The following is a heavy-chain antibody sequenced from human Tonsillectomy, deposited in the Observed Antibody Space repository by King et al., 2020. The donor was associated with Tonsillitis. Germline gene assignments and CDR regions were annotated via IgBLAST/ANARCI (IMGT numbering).Heavy chain of an antibody. CDR2: LYHSGNT. V-gene: IGHV4-38-2*02. CDR1: GDSISSGYY. Sequence: VQLQESGPGLVKPSETLSLSCTVSGDSISSGYYWGWLRQSPGKGLEWIGDLYHSGNTFYNPSLKGRVSISGDTSKNQFSLNLRSVTAADTAVYYCAGGMVTTTGWFDYWGQGTLVTVSS. CDR3: AGGMVTTTGWFDY. J-gene: IGHJ4*02. D-gene: IGHD4-17*01.